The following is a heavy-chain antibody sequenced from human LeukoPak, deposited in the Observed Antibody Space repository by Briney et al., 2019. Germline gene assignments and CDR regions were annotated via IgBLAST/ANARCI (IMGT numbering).Heavy chain of an antibody. J-gene: IGHJ4*02. CDR3: ARDSHLGPE. V-gene: IGHV3-11*04. Sequence: GGSLRLSCAASGFSFSDYFMTWIRQAPGKALEWVSYISSSGSAISYADSVKGRFTISRDNAKNSLYLQMNSLRDEDTAMYYCARDSHLGPEWGQGTLVTVSS. CDR1: GFSFSDYF. CDR2: ISSSGSAI. D-gene: IGHD1-14*01.